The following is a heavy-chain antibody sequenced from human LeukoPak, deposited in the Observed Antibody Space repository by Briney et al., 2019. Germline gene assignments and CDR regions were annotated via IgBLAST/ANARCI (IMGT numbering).Heavy chain of an antibody. V-gene: IGHV3-7*01. CDR3: ATSRSFDY. J-gene: IGHJ4*02. D-gene: IGHD6-13*01. CDR2: IKQDGSEK. Sequence: GRSLRLSCAASGFTFTSYWMSWVRQAPGKGLEWVANIKQDGSEKYYVDSVKGRFTISRDNAKNSLYLQMNSLRDEDTAVYYCATSRSFDYWGQGTLVTVSS. CDR1: GFTFTSYW.